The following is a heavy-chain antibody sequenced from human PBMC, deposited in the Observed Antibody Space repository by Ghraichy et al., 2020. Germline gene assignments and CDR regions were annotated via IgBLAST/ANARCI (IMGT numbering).Heavy chain of an antibody. Sequence: LTCAASGFTFSSYVMSWVRQAPRKGLEWVSGISGSGGDTYYADSVKGPFTISRDNSKNTLYLQMNSLRAEDTAVYYCAKGVAAGTTTISYYYNGMDVWGQGTTVTVSS. CDR1: GFTFSSYV. CDR2: ISGSGGDT. J-gene: IGHJ6*02. D-gene: IGHD6-13*01. CDR3: AKGVAAGTTTISYYYNGMDV. V-gene: IGHV3-23*01.